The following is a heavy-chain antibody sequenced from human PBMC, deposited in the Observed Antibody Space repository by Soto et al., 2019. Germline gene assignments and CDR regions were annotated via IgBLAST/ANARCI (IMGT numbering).Heavy chain of an antibody. J-gene: IGHJ3*02. CDR1: GYMLTGKF. CDR2: INCKSGGT. CDR3: ATTRLPDRGGYSPNDAFDI. V-gene: IGHV1-2*02. D-gene: IGHD2-21*01. Sequence: ASVKVSCKASGYMLTGKFVHWVRQAPGQGPEWVGWINCKSGGTNYGQKFQGRVTLARDTSIDTAYMDLGSLNSDDTAVYYCATTRLPDRGGYSPNDAFDIWGQGTMVTVSS.